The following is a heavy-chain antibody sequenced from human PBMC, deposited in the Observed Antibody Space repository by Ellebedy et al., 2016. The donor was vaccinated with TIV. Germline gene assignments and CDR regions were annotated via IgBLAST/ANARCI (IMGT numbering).Heavy chain of an antibody. V-gene: IGHV3-74*01. Sequence: GESLKISCVASGFTLSGYWMHWVRQVPGKGLVWLARINADGSSTSYADSVEGRFTISRDNAKKTLYLEMSGLGSDDTAVYYCARESVRYFDWDYWGQGTLVAV. CDR2: INADGSST. J-gene: IGHJ4*02. CDR3: ARESVRYFDWDY. CDR1: GFTLSGYW. D-gene: IGHD3-9*01.